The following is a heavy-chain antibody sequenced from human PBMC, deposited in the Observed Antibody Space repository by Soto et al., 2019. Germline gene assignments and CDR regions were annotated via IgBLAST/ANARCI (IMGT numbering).Heavy chain of an antibody. D-gene: IGHD3-16*01. CDR2: IYYSGST. CDR1: GGSISSYY. V-gene: IGHV4-59*01. J-gene: IGHJ6*03. Sequence: PSETLSLTCTVSGGSISSYYWSWIRQPPGKGLEWIGYIYYSGSTNYNPSLKSRVTISVDTSKNQFSLKLSSVTAADTAVYYCARARRGPDNYYYYYMDVWGKGTTVTVSS. CDR3: ARARRGPDNYYYYYMDV.